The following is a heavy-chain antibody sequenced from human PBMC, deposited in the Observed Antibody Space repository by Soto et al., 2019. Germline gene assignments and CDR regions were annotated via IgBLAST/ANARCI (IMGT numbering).Heavy chain of an antibody. D-gene: IGHD3-10*01. J-gene: IGHJ4*02. CDR1: GFTFRNYA. CDR3: ARQKLWFGELYDY. V-gene: IGHV3-74*01. CDR2: TNSDGSST. Sequence: GGSLRLSCGDSGFTFRNYALHWVRQAPGKGLVWVSRTNSDGSSTTYADSVKGRFTISRDNAKNTLYLQMNSLRAEDTAVYYCARQKLWFGELYDYWGQGTLVTVSS.